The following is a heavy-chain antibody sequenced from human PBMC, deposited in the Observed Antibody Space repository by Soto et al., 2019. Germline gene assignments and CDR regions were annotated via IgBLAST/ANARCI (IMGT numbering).Heavy chain of an antibody. CDR2: ISYDGSNK. D-gene: IGHD1-26*01. CDR1: GFTFSSYA. Sequence: QVQLVESGGGVVQPGRSLRLSCAASGFTFSSYAMHWVRQAPGKGLEWVAVISYDGSNKYYADSVKGRFTISRDNSKNTMYLLMNSLRAEDTAVYYCARDWRGSHDAFDIWGQGTMVTVSS. J-gene: IGHJ3*02. CDR3: ARDWRGSHDAFDI. V-gene: IGHV3-30-3*01.